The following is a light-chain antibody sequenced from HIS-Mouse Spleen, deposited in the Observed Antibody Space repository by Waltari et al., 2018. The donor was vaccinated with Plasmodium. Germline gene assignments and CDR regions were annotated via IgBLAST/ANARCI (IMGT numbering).Light chain of an antibody. CDR2: EDS. CDR3: YSTDSSGNHRV. V-gene: IGLV3-10*01. CDR1: ALPKKY. J-gene: IGLJ3*02. Sequence: SYELTQPPSVSVSPGQTARITCSGDALPKKYAYWYQKKSGQAPVLVIYEDSKRPSGIPERFSGSSSGTMATLTISGAQVEDEADYYCYSTDSSGNHRVFGGGTKLTV.